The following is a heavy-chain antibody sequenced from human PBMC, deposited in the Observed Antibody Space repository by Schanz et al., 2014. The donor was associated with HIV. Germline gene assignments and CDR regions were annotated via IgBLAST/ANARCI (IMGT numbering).Heavy chain of an antibody. CDR1: GFTFSRFW. Sequence: EVQLVDSGGGLVQPGGSLRLSCAASGFTFSRFWMSWVRQAPGMGLEWVANMNQDGSEKYYVDSVKGRFTISRDNAQNSLYLQMNSLRAEDTAVYYCARAGQIALEQGWGNYYYYYYYGMDVWGQGTTVTVSS. V-gene: IGHV3-7*01. CDR3: ARAGQIALEQGWGNYYYYYYYGMDV. D-gene: IGHD1-7*01. J-gene: IGHJ6*02. CDR2: MNQDGSEK.